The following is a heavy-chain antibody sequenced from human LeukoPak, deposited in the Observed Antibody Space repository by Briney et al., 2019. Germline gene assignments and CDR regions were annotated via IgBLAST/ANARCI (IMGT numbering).Heavy chain of an antibody. CDR2: IYYSGNT. Sequence: SETLSLTCTVSGGSIRSYYWSWIRQPPGKGLEWTGSIYYSGNTNYNPSLKSRVTISVDTSENQFSLKLSSVTAADTAVYYCARSDPRIIGTLDYWGQGTLVTVSS. D-gene: IGHD1-7*01. J-gene: IGHJ4*02. V-gene: IGHV4-59*01. CDR1: GGSIRSYY. CDR3: ARSDPRIIGTLDY.